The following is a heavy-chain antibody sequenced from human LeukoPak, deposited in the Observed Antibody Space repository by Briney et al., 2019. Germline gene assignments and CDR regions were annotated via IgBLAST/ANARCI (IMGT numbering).Heavy chain of an antibody. D-gene: IGHD4-11*01. CDR3: ARGTVTTWGGFDP. J-gene: IGHJ5*02. V-gene: IGHV4-30-2*01. Sequence: PSQTLSLTCAVSGGSISSGGYSWGWIRQPPGKGLEWIGYIYHSGSTYYNPSLKSRVTISVDRSKNQFSLKLSSVTAADTAVYYCARGTVTTWGGFDPWGQGTLVTVSS. CDR1: GGSISSGGYS. CDR2: IYHSGST.